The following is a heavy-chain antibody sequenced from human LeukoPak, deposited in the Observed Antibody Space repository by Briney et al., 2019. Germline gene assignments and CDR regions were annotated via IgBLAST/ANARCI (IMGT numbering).Heavy chain of an antibody. CDR2: IYSGGTT. CDR3: ASLEGGPSDGR. Sequence: GGSLRLSCEVSGFPVRSRYMTWVRQPPGKGLECVAVIYSGGTTYHIDSVKGRFTISRDISKSTMYLEMNNLRVEDTATYYCASLEGGPSDGRWGQGTLVIVS. V-gene: IGHV3-53*01. J-gene: IGHJ1*01. CDR1: GFPVRSRY. D-gene: IGHD3-3*01.